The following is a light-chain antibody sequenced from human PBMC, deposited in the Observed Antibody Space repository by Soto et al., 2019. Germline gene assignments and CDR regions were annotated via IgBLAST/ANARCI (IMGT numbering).Light chain of an antibody. J-gene: IGKJ1*01. V-gene: IGKV1-5*01. CDR1: QTVERW. CDR3: QQYKDSVWT. CDR2: DVS. Sequence: DIQITQSPSTLSASVGDRVTITCRASQTVERWLAWYQQKPGKAPNLVISDVSSLERGVPSRFSGSGSGTEFTLTISGLQPDDFATYYCQQYKDSVWTFGQGTKVYIK.